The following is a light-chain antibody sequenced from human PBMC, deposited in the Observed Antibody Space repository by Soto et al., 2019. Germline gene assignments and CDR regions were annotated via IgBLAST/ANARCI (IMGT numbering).Light chain of an antibody. CDR1: SSNIESNY. CDR2: RNN. J-gene: IGLJ1*01. CDR3: AAWDDSLSGYV. Sequence: QSALTQPPSASGTPGQKVTISCSGSSSNIESNYVYWYQQLPGTAPKLLIYRNNQRPSGVPDRFSGSKSGTSASLAISGLRSEDEADYYCAAWDDSLSGYVFGTGTKLTVL. V-gene: IGLV1-47*01.